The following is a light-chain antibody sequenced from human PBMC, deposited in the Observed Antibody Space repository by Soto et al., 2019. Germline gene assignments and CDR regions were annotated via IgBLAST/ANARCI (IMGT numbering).Light chain of an antibody. J-gene: IGLJ3*02. Sequence: QSVLTQPPSASGTPGQRVTISCSGGSYNVGKNLVYWYQQRPGTAPKLIIFKNNQRPSGVPDGFSGSNSGSSASLAISGLRSEDEADYFCAAWDDSLSAWVFGGGTKLTVL. V-gene: IGLV1-47*01. CDR3: AAWDDSLSAWV. CDR1: SYNVGKNL. CDR2: KNN.